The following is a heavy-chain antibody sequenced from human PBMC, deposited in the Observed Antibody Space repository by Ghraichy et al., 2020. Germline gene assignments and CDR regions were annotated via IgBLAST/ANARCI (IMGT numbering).Heavy chain of an antibody. D-gene: IGHD7-27*01. CDR1: EFTVSRNY. CDR2: IYSGGTT. V-gene: IGHV3-66*01. Sequence: GESLNISCAASEFTVSRNYMSWVRQAPGKGLEWVSAIYSGGTTNYADSVKGRFTISRDHSENTLYLEMNSLRAEDTAVYYCATHELGYNWGHGTLVTVSS. CDR3: ATHELGYN. J-gene: IGHJ4*01.